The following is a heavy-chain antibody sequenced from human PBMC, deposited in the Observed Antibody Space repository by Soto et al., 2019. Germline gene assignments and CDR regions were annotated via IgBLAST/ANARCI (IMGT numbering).Heavy chain of an antibody. V-gene: IGHV3-23*01. CDR1: GFTFSSYA. D-gene: IGHD5-18*01. J-gene: IGHJ3*02. CDR2: ISGSGGST. CDR3: AKDFGYNYGYDAFDI. Sequence: GGSLRLSCAASGFTFSSYAMSWVRKAPGKGLEWVSGISGSGGSTYYVDSVKGRFTISRDNSKNTLYLQMNNLRAEDTAVYYCAKDFGYNYGYDAFDIWGQGTMVTVSS.